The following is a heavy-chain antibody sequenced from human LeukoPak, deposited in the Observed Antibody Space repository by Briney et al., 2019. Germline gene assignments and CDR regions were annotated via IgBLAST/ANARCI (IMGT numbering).Heavy chain of an antibody. CDR3: ASSTYDILTGFPYNWFDP. CDR2: IYYSGST. CDR1: GGSISSYY. J-gene: IGHJ5*02. Sequence: NPSETLSLTCTVSGGSISSYYWSWIRQPPGKGLEWIGYIYYSGSTNYNPSLKSRVTISVDTSKNQFSLKLSSVTAADTAVYYCASSTYDILTGFPYNWFDPWGQGTLVTVSS. V-gene: IGHV4-59*01. D-gene: IGHD3-9*01.